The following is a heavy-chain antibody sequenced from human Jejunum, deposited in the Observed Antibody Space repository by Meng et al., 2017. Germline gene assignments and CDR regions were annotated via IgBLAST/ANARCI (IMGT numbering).Heavy chain of an antibody. CDR2: VNPYGTIT. CDR3: TRDTFGYHDY. D-gene: IGHD6-25*01. CDR1: GFTLTTYW. J-gene: IGHJ4*02. V-gene: IGHV3-74*01. Sequence: DVPVVESRGCSVQPGGSLRLSCAVSGFTLTTYWMHWVRQAPGKGLMWVSRVNPYGTITNYADSVKGRFTISRDTAKNTLYLQMDSLVADDTAVYYCTRDTFGYHDYWGQGTLVTVSS.